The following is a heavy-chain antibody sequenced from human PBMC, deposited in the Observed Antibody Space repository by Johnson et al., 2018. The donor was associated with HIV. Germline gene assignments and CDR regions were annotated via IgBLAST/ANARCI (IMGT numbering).Heavy chain of an antibody. CDR2: ICYGGSKK. CDR3: AKAGYSYVLDAFDI. V-gene: IGHV3-33*03. CDR1: GFTFSSYG. D-gene: IGHD5-18*01. Sequence: QEQLVESGGGVVQPGRSLRLSCAASGFTFSSYGMHWVRQAPGKGLEWVSDICYGGSKKYYADSVKGRFTISRANAKNSLYLQMNSLRAEDTALYYCAKAGYSYVLDAFDIWGQGTMVTVSS. J-gene: IGHJ3*02.